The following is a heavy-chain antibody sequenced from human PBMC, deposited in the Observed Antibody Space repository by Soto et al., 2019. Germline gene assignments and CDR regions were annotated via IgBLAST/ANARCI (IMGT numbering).Heavy chain of an antibody. CDR2: IYWDDDK. V-gene: IGHV2-5*02. CDR3: AHRHLLNRPMEMSWFDP. J-gene: IGHJ5*02. D-gene: IGHD3-10*01. Sequence: ESGPTLVNPTQTLTLTCTFSGFSLSSSRVGVGWIRQPPGKALEWLALIYWDDDKRYSPSLKSRLTITKDTSKNQVVLTMTNMDPVDTATYYCAHRHLLNRPMEMSWFDPWGQGTLVTVSS. CDR1: GFSLSSSRVG.